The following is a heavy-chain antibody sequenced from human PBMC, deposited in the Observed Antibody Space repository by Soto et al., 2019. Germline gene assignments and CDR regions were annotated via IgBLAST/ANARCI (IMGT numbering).Heavy chain of an antibody. V-gene: IGHV4-31*03. J-gene: IGHJ6*02. CDR1: GGSINGGRYY. CDR2: IYESGTI. CDR3: ARDRGFGMDA. Sequence: QVPLQESGPGLVKPSQTLSLTCTVSGGSINGGRYYWNWIRQHPGKGLEWIGYIYESGTIDYNPSLKSRVIISEDTSKNQFSLSLISVTAAGTAVYYCARDRGFGMDAWGQGTMVIVSS.